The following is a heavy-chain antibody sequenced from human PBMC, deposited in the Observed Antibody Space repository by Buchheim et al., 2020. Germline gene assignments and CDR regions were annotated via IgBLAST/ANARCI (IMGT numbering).Heavy chain of an antibody. V-gene: IGHV3-48*01. CDR1: GFTFSSYS. Sequence: EVQLLESGGGLVQPGGSLRLSCAASGFTFSSYSMNWVRQAPGKGLEWVSYISSSSSTIYYADSVKGRFTISRDNAKNSLYLQMNSLRAEDTAVYYCAREGVDTAMANYYYGMDVWGQGTT. CDR3: AREGVDTAMANYYYGMDV. D-gene: IGHD5-18*01. J-gene: IGHJ6*02. CDR2: ISSSSSTI.